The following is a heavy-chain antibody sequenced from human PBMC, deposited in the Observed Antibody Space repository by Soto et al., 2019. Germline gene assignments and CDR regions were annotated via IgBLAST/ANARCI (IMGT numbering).Heavy chain of an antibody. CDR2: INPKSGGT. CDR3: ARGDSTDCSNGVCSFFYNHDMDV. J-gene: IGHJ6*02. CDR1: GYTFTSYY. Sequence: QVQLVQSGTEVREPGASVKVSCKASGYTFTSYYMHWVRQAPGQGLEWMGRINPKSGGTSTAQKFQGWVTMTTDTSISTASMELTRLTSDDTAIYYCARGDSTDCSNGVCSFFYNHDMDVWGQGTTVTVSS. V-gene: IGHV1-2*04. D-gene: IGHD2-8*01.